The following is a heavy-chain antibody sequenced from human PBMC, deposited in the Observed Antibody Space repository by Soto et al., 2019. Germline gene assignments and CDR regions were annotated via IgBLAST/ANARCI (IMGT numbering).Heavy chain of an antibody. CDR1: GGSMTSYY. V-gene: IGHV4-59*01. J-gene: IGHJ5*02. CDR3: ARERWLVT. CDR2: MSSSGST. D-gene: IGHD6-19*01. Sequence: SETLSLTCSVSGGSMTSYYWSWIRQPPGKGLEWIGYMSSSGSTNYNPSLKSRVTISIDTSKNQFSLNLTSVTAADTAVYYCARERWLVTWGQGTLVTAPQ.